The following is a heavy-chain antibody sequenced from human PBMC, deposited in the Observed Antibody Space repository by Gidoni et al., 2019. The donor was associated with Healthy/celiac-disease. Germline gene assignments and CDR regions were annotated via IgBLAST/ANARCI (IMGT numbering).Heavy chain of an antibody. Sequence: VQLVESGGGVVQPGRSLRVSCAASGVTFSSYAMQWVRQAPGKGLEWVAVISYDGSNKYYADSVKGRFTISRDNSKNTLYLQMNSLRAEDTAVYYCARGVAVAGRGNWFDPWGQGTLVTVSS. J-gene: IGHJ5*02. CDR3: ARGVAVAGRGNWFDP. V-gene: IGHV3-30-3*01. CDR2: ISYDGSNK. CDR1: GVTFSSYA. D-gene: IGHD6-19*01.